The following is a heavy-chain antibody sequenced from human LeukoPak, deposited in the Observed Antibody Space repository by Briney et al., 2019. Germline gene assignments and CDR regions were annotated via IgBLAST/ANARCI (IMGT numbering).Heavy chain of an antibody. CDR3: ARAQTTVVTPDY. CDR1: GYTFTIFG. D-gene: IGHD4-23*01. CDR2: ISAYNGNT. J-gene: IGHJ4*02. V-gene: IGHV1-18*01. Sequence: GASVKVSCKASGYTFTIFGISWVRQAPGQGLEWMVWISAYNGNTNYAQKLQGRVTMTTDTSTSTAYMELRSLRSDDTAVYYCARAQTTVVTPDYWGQGTLVTVSS.